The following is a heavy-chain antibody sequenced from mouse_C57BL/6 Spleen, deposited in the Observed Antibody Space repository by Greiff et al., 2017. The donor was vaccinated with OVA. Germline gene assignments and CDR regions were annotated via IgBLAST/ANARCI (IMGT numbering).Heavy chain of an antibody. V-gene: IGHV1-42*01. D-gene: IGHD1-1*01. J-gene: IGHJ4*01. CDR2: INPSTGGT. CDR1: GYSFTGYY. Sequence: DVKLVESGPELVKPGASVKISCKASGYSFTGYYMNWVKQSPEKSLEWIGEINPSTGGTTYNQKFKAKATLTVDKSSSTAYMQLKSLTSEDSAVYYCAFITTVVATGEAMDYWGQGTSVTVSS. CDR3: AFITTVVATGEAMDY.